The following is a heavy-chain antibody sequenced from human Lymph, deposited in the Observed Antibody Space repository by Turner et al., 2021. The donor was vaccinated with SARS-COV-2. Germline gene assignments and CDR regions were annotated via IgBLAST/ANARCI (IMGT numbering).Heavy chain of an antibody. J-gene: IGHJ6*02. D-gene: IGHD2-21*02. CDR2: IYYSGST. CDR1: GGSISSSSYY. CDR3: ARQRLTRYGMDV. V-gene: IGHV4-39*01. Sequence: QLQLQESGPGLVKPSETLSLTCTVSGGSISSSSYYWGWIRQPPGKALEWIGSIYYSGSTYYNPSLKSRVTISVDTSKNQFSLKLSSVTAADTAVYHCARQRLTRYGMDVWGQGTTVTVSS.